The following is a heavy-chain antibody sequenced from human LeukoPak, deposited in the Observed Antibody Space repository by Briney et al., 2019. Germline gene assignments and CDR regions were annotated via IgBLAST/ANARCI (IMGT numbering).Heavy chain of an antibody. CDR3: ARDRAVVVPAATEYYYYYYGMDV. CDR1: GGSVSSGSYY. Sequence: PSETLSLTCTVSGGSVSSGSYYWSWIRQPPGKGLEWIGCIYYSGSTNYNPSLKSRVTISVDTSKNQFSLKLSSVTAADTAVYYCARDRAVVVPAATEYYYYYYGMDVWGQGTTVTVSS. J-gene: IGHJ6*02. CDR2: IYYSGST. V-gene: IGHV4-61*01. D-gene: IGHD2-2*01.